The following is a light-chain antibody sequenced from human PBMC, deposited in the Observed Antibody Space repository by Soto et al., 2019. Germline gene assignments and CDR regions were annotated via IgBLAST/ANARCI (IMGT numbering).Light chain of an antibody. CDR3: SSYAGSKNFVV. J-gene: IGLJ2*01. Sequence: QSALTQPPSASGSPGQSVTISCTGTSSDVGGYNYVSWYQQHPGKAPKLMIYEVTERPSGVPDRFSGSKSGNTASLTVSGLQAEDEGDYYCSSYAGSKNFVVFGGGTKVTVL. CDR2: EVT. CDR1: SSDVGGYNY. V-gene: IGLV2-8*01.